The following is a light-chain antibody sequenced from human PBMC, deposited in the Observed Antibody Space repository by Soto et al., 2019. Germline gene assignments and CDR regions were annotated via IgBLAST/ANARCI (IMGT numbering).Light chain of an antibody. CDR3: QQYGSSPWT. Sequence: EIVLTQSPGTLSLSPGERVTLSCRASQSVSSSYLAWYQQKPGQAPRLLIYGASRRATGSPDRFSGSGSGTDFTLTISRLETEDFAVYYCQQYGSSPWTFGQGTKVDIK. CDR2: GAS. CDR1: QSVSSSY. V-gene: IGKV3-20*01. J-gene: IGKJ1*01.